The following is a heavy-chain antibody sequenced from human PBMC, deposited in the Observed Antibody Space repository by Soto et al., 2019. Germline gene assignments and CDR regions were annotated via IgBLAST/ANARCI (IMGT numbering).Heavy chain of an antibody. D-gene: IGHD2-2*01. J-gene: IGHJ4*02. CDR3: TGTRRAFYYFDY. CDR1: GGSVRDYY. CDR2: IYYSGST. V-gene: IGHV4-59*08. Sequence: SEPLSLTCPVSGGSVRDYYWSWFRQPPGKGLEWIGYIYYSGSTVYNPSLKSRVTLSADTSKNRLSLELTSVTAADTAVYFCTGTRRAFYYFDYWGQGALVTVS.